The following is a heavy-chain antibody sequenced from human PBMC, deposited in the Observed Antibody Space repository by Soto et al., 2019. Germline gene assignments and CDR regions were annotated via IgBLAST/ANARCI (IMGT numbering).Heavy chain of an antibody. J-gene: IGHJ6*02. CDR2: ISYDGSNK. CDR1: GFTFSSYA. V-gene: IGHV3-30-3*01. CDR3: ARDLLYGDYTLTYYYYGMDV. Sequence: GGSLRLSCAASGFTFSSYAMHWVRQAPGKGLEWVAVISYDGSNKYYADSVKGRFTISRDNSKNTLYLQMNSLRAEDTAVYYCARDLLYGDYTLTYYYYGMDVWGQGTTVTVSS. D-gene: IGHD4-17*01.